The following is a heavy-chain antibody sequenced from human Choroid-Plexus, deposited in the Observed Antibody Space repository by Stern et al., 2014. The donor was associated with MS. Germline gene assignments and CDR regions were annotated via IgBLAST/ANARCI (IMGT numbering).Heavy chain of an antibody. CDR3: AKDRQYLTYFFDH. Sequence: VQLVESGGGVVQPGRPLRLSCAASGFTFGSCDMHWVRQAPGKGLEWVAGVSYDGSNKYYADSVKGRFTVSRDNSQNTLYMQMSSLRAEDTAVYYCAKDRQYLTYFFDHWGQGSLVTVSS. D-gene: IGHD2-8*01. J-gene: IGHJ5*02. V-gene: IGHV3-30*18. CDR2: VSYDGSNK. CDR1: GFTFGSCD.